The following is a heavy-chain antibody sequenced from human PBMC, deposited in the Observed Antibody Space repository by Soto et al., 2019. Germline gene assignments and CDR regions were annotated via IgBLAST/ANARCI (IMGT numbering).Heavy chain of an antibody. D-gene: IGHD3-22*01. CDR2: IIPIFGTA. Sequence: QVQLVQSGAEVKKPGSSVKVSCKASGGTFSSYAISWVRQAPGQGLEWMGEIIPIFGTANYAQKFQGRVTVTADEPTSTAYMELSSLRAEDTAVDYCARDRGPSSGYYPYWFDPWGQGPLVTVSS. CDR3: ARDRGPSSGYYPYWFDP. V-gene: IGHV1-69*12. CDR1: GGTFSSYA. J-gene: IGHJ5*02.